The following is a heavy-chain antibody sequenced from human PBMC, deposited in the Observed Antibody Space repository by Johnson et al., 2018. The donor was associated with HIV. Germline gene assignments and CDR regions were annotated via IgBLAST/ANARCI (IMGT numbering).Heavy chain of an antibody. CDR1: GLSFSNFG. CDR3: VRDTGYCSGGRCDDAFDV. Sequence: VQLVESGGGVVQPGKSLTLSCVGSGLSFSNFGIHWVACIKTDGSDTNYADSVKGRFTISRDNAKNSMYLQMNSLRVEDTALYYCVRDTGYCSGGRCDDAFDVWGQGTVVTVSS. CDR2: IKTDGSDT. D-gene: IGHD2-15*01. J-gene: IGHJ3*01. V-gene: IGHV3-74*02.